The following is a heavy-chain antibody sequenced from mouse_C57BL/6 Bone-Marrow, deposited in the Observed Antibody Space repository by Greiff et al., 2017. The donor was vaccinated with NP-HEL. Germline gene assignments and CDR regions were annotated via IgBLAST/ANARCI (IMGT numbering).Heavy chain of an antibody. CDR3: ARNYYYGSTFYAMDY. J-gene: IGHJ4*01. V-gene: IGHV5-6*01. Sequence: EVHLVESGGDLVKPGGSLKLSCAASGFTFSSYGMSWVRQTPDKRLEWVATISSGGSYTYYPDSVKGRFTISRDNAKNTLYLQMSSLKSEDTAMYYCARNYYYGSTFYAMDYWGQGTSVTVSS. CDR2: ISSGGSYT. D-gene: IGHD1-1*01. CDR1: GFTFSSYG.